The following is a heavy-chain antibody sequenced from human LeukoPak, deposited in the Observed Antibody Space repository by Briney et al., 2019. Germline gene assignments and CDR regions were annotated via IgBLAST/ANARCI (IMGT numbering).Heavy chain of an antibody. CDR3: ARGTLGYSGYDWAGPFDY. J-gene: IGHJ4*02. V-gene: IGHV3-21*01. CDR2: ISSSSSYI. Sequence: GGSLRLSCAASGFTFSTYPMNWVRQAPGKGLEWVSSISSSSSYIYYADSVKGRFTISRDNAKNSLYLQMNSLRAEDTAVYYCARGTLGYSGYDWAGPFDYWGQGTLVTVSS. CDR1: GFTFSTYP. D-gene: IGHD5-12*01.